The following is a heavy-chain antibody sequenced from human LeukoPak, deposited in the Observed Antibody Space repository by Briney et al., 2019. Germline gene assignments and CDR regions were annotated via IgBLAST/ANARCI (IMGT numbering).Heavy chain of an antibody. CDR1: GFTFSSYA. CDR3: AKDLGGTYYGDAFDI. J-gene: IGHJ3*02. CDR2: ISGSGGST. V-gene: IGHV3-23*01. Sequence: GGSLRLSCAASGFTFSSYAMSWVRQAPGKGLEWVSAISGSGGSTYYADSVKGRFTISRDNSKNTLYLHMNSLRVEDTAVYYCAKDLGGTYYGDAFDIWGQGTMVTVSS. D-gene: IGHD1-26*01.